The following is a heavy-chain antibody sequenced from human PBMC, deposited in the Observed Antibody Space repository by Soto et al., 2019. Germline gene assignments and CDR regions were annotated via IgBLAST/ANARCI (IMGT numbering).Heavy chain of an antibody. J-gene: IGHJ4*02. CDR3: ARDGRVTYYDSSGYLEY. CDR1: GYTFTSYY. D-gene: IGHD3-22*01. Sequence: WDSVKVSCKASGYTFTSYYMHWVRQAPGQGLEWMGIINPSGGSTSYAQKFQGRVTMTRDTSTSTVYMELSSLRSEDTAVYYCARDGRVTYYDSSGYLEYWGQATL. CDR2: INPSGGST. V-gene: IGHV1-46*01.